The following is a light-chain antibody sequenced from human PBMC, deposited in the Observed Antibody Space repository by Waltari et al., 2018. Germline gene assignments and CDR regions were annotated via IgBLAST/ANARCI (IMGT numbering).Light chain of an antibody. J-gene: IGKJ5*01. V-gene: IGKV3-15*01. CDR1: QSLSDN. CDR2: GAS. CDR3: QQYNTWPPIT. Sequence: EIVMTQSPATLSVSPGERATLACRASQSLSDNLVWYQQKPRQAPRLIIYGASTRATGIPARFSGSGSGTDFTLTISSLQSEDFAIYYCQQYNTWPPITFGQGTRVEIK.